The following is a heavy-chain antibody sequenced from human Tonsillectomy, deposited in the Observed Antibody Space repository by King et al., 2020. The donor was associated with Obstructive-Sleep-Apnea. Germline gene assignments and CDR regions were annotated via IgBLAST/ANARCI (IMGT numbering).Heavy chain of an antibody. J-gene: IGHJ4*02. CDR1: GFIFSDRF. Sequence: VQLVESGGGLVQPGGSLRLSCAASGFIFSDRFMDWVRQAPGQGLEWVGRIRNKARGYTTEYAASVKGRITISRDDSKNSLYLQMNSLKTEDTAVYYCARPVVVGTTFSYFDNWGQGTLVTVSS. V-gene: IGHV3-72*01. CDR3: ARPVVVGTTFSYFDN. D-gene: IGHD2-15*01. CDR2: IRNKARGYTT.